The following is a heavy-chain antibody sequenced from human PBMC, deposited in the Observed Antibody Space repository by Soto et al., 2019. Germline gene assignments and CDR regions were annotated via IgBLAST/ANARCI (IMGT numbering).Heavy chain of an antibody. V-gene: IGHV3-7*01. CDR2: IKQDGSEK. J-gene: IGHJ6*02. CDR1: GFTFSSYW. CDR3: ARVGIAAAGPGFYYYYYGMDV. D-gene: IGHD6-13*01. Sequence: SLRLSCAASGFTFSSYWMSWVRQAPGKGLEWVANIKQDGSEKYYVDSVKGRFTISRDNAKNSLYLQMNSLRAEDTAVYYCARVGIAAAGPGFYYYYYGMDVWGQGTTVTVSS.